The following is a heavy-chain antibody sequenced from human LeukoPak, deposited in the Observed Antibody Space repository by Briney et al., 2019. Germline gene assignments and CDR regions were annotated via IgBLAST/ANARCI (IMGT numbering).Heavy chain of an antibody. Sequence: SQTLSLTCAISGDSVSSNSAAWNWIRQSPSRGLEWLGRTNYRSKWYNDYAVSVKSRITINPDTSKNQFSLQLNSVTPEDTAVYYCARDIVVVVAATRGAFDIWGQGTMVTVSS. D-gene: IGHD2-15*01. CDR2: TNYRSKWYN. CDR1: GDSVSSNSAA. J-gene: IGHJ3*02. V-gene: IGHV6-1*01. CDR3: ARDIVVVVAATRGAFDI.